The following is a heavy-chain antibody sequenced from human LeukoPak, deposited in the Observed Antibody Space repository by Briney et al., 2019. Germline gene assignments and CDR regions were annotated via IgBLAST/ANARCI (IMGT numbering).Heavy chain of an antibody. V-gene: IGHV4-34*01. J-gene: IGHJ5*02. Sequence: SETLSLTCAVYGGSFSGYYWSWIRQPPGKGLEWIWEISHSGGTNYNPSLKSQVTISVDTSKNQFSLKLSSVTAADTAVYYCARALMVRGVRGRWFDPWGRGTLVTVSS. D-gene: IGHD3-10*01. CDR2: ISHSGGT. CDR1: GGSFSGYY. CDR3: ARALMVRGVRGRWFDP.